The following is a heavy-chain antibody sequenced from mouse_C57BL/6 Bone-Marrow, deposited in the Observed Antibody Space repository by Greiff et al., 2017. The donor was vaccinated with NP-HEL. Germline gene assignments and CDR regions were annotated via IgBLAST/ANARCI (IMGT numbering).Heavy chain of an antibody. Sequence: EVKLVESGGGLVKPGGSLKLSCAASGFTFSDYGMHWVRQAPEKGLEWVAYISSGSSTIYYADTVKGRFTISRDNAKNTLFLQMTRLRSEDTAMYYCAPVVAGDYAMDYWGQGTSVTVSS. J-gene: IGHJ4*01. V-gene: IGHV5-17*01. CDR1: GFTFSDYG. D-gene: IGHD1-1*01. CDR2: ISSGSSTI. CDR3: APVVAGDYAMDY.